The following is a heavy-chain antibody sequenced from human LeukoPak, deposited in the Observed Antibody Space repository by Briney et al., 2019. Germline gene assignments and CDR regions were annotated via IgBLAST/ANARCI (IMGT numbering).Heavy chain of an antibody. CDR2: IYTSGST. D-gene: IGHD2-2*01. Sequence: SETLSLTCTVSGGSISSGSYYWSWIRQPAGKGLEWIGRIYTSGSTNYNPSPKSRVTISVDTSKNQFSLKLSSVTAADTAVYYCARVAIVPAAYTLHYYYYYMDVWGKGTTVTVSS. V-gene: IGHV4-61*02. CDR1: GGSISSGSYY. CDR3: ARVAIVPAAYTLHYYYYYMDV. J-gene: IGHJ6*03.